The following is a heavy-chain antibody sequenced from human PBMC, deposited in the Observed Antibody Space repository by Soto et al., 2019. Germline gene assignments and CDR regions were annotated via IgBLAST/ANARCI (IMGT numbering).Heavy chain of an antibody. V-gene: IGHV4-30-4*01. D-gene: IGHD3-9*01. Sequence: SETLSLTCTVSGGSISSGDYYWSWIRQPPGKGLEWIGYIYYSGSTYYNPSLKSRVTISVDTSKNQFSLKLSSVTAADTAVYYCATRGNDILTGSYYFDYWGQGTLVTVSS. CDR2: IYYSGST. J-gene: IGHJ4*02. CDR3: ATRGNDILTGSYYFDY. CDR1: GGSISSGDYY.